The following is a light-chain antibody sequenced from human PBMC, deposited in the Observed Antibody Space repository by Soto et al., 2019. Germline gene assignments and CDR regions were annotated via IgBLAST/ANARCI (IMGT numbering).Light chain of an antibody. V-gene: IGLV2-23*01. Sequence: QSALTQPASVSGSPGQSITISCTGTSSDVGSYNLVSWYQQHPGKAPKLMIYEGSKRPSGVSNRFSGSKSGNTASLTISGLQAEDEADSYCCSYAGSRTYVFGTGTKVTVL. J-gene: IGLJ1*01. CDR2: EGS. CDR3: CSYAGSRTYV. CDR1: SSDVGSYNL.